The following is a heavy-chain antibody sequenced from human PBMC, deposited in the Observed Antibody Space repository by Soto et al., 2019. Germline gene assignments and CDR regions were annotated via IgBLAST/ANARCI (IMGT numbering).Heavy chain of an antibody. CDR1: GFTFSNYG. J-gene: IGHJ3*01. Sequence: QVQLVESGGGVVQPGRSLRLSCAASGFTFSNYGMHWVRQAPGKGLEWVTFIWYDGNNKYYTDSVKGRFIISRDNSKNTLYLQMNSLRAEDTAVYYCARSKSVTSPFDYWGQGTMVTVSS. D-gene: IGHD4-17*01. CDR2: IWYDGNNK. CDR3: ARSKSVTSPFDY. V-gene: IGHV3-33*01.